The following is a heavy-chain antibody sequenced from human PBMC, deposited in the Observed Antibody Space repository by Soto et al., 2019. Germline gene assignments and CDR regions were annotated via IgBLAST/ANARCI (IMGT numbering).Heavy chain of an antibody. CDR2: ISGSGGST. J-gene: IGHJ2*01. V-gene: IGHV3-23*01. CDR1: GFTFSSCA. CDR3: AKAGADYRDWYFDL. D-gene: IGHD4-4*01. Sequence: PGGSLRLSCAASGFTFSSCAMSWVRQAPGKGLEWVSAISGSGGSTYYADSVKGRFTISRDNSKNTLYLQMNSLRAEDTAVYYCAKAGADYRDWYFDLWGRGTLVTVSS.